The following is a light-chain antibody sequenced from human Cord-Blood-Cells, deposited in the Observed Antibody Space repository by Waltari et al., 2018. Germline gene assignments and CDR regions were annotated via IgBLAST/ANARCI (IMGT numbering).Light chain of an antibody. V-gene: IGLV2-14*01. CDR1: SSDVGGYNY. Sequence: QSALTQPASVSGSPGPSITISCTVTSSDVGGYNYVSWYQKHPGKAPKLMIYEVSNRPSGVSNRFSGSKSGNTASLTISGLQAEDEADYYCSSYTSSSTYVFGTGTKVTVL. J-gene: IGLJ1*01. CDR3: SSYTSSSTYV. CDR2: EVS.